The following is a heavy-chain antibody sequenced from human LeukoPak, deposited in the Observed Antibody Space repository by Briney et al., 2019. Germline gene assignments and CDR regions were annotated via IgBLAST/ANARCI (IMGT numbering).Heavy chain of an antibody. V-gene: IGHV4-59*01. CDR1: GGSISSYY. Sequence: SETLSLTCTVSGGSISSYYWSWIRQPPGKGLEWIGYIYYSGSTNYNPPLKSRVTISVDTSKNQFSLKLSSVTAADTAVYYCARAETMVRGVIFENYYMDVWGKGTTVTVSS. D-gene: IGHD3-10*01. CDR2: IYYSGST. J-gene: IGHJ6*03. CDR3: ARAETMVRGVIFENYYMDV.